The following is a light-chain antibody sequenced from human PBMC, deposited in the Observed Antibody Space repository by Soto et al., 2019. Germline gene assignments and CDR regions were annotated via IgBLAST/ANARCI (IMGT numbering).Light chain of an antibody. Sequence: QSVLTQPPSASGTPGQRVTISCSGSSSNIGSNAVNWYHQLPGKAPKLLIYRSDQRPSGVPDRFSGSKSGASASLAIGGLRSEDEGDYYCAAWDDSLDGPVFGGGTKVTVL. V-gene: IGLV1-44*01. J-gene: IGLJ2*01. CDR3: AAWDDSLDGPV. CDR2: RSD. CDR1: SSNIGSNA.